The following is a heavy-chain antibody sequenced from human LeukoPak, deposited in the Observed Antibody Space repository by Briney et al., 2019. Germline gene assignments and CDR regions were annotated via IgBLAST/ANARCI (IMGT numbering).Heavy chain of an antibody. V-gene: IGHV4-59*08. CDR3: ARYGGSSVGGFDF. CDR2: IYYSGST. Sequence: PSETLSLTCTVSGGSMSSYYWSWIRQPPGKELEWVGFIYYSGSTNYNPSLNSRVTIAVDTSKNQFSLKLSSVTAADTAVYYCARYGGSSVGGFDFWGQGTMVTASP. D-gene: IGHD4-23*01. J-gene: IGHJ3*01. CDR1: GGSMSSYY.